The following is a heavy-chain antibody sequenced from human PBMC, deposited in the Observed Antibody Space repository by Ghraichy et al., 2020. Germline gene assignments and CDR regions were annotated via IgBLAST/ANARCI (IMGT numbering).Heavy chain of an antibody. CDR2: FCGDGTT. Sequence: GGSLRLSCAASGFTVRTNCMSWVRQAPGKGLEWVSLFCGDGTTDYADSVKGRFTISRHNSKNTLYLQMNSLRAEDTALYYCVRHRSGQQVGGFDTWGQGTLVTVSS. D-gene: IGHD6-13*01. CDR3: VRHRSGQQVGGFDT. V-gene: IGHV3-66*04. CDR1: GFTVRTNC. J-gene: IGHJ5*02.